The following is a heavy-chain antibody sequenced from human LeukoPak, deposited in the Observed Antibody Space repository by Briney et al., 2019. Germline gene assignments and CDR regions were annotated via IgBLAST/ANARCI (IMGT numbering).Heavy chain of an antibody. CDR1: GYTFTNYG. J-gene: IGHJ4*02. V-gene: IGHV1-18*01. D-gene: IGHD3-10*01. CDR3: ARDGLRFDELLRFGY. CDR2: ISAYNGNT. Sequence: ASVKVSCKASGYTFTNYGISWVRQAPGQGLQWMGWISAYNGNTNYAQKFQGRVTMTTDTSTSTAYMELRSLRSDDTAVYYCARDGLRFDELLRFGYWGQGTLVTVSS.